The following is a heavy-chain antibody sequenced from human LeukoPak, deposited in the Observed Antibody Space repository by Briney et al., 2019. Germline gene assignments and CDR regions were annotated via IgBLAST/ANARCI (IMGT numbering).Heavy chain of an antibody. Sequence: GGSLRLSCAASGFTVSSNYMSWVRQAPGKGLEWVANIKKDGSGKHYVDSVKGRFTISRDNAKTSLYLQMNSLRAEDTAVYYCARDLSGITGYTYGRGIDYWGQGTLVTVSS. V-gene: IGHV3-7*01. CDR3: ARDLSGITGYTYGRGIDY. D-gene: IGHD5-18*01. CDR1: GFTVSSNY. J-gene: IGHJ4*02. CDR2: IKKDGSGK.